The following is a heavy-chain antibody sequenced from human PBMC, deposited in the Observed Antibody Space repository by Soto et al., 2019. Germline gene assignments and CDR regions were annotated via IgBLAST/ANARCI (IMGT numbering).Heavy chain of an antibody. Sequence: SVKVSCKASGGNFRSEAISWVRQAPGHGLEWMGRIIPMFSTPHYAQKFQGRVTIIADESTTTVNMEMRGLTYEDTAVYYCARAHFSDILTADDYGMDVWGQGTSVTVSS. V-gene: IGHV1-69*13. J-gene: IGHJ6*02. CDR3: ARAHFSDILTADDYGMDV. CDR2: IIPMFSTP. D-gene: IGHD3-9*01. CDR1: GGNFRSEA.